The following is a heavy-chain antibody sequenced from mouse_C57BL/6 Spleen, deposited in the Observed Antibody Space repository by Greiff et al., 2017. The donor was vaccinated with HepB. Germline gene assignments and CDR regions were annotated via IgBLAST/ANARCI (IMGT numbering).Heavy chain of an antibody. D-gene: IGHD2-4*01. CDR3: ASPIYYDYDYAMYY. V-gene: IGHV1-82*01. CDR1: GYAFSSSW. J-gene: IGHJ4*01. Sequence: VQLQQSGPELVKPGASVKISCKASGYAFSSSWMNWVKQRPGKGLEWIGRIYPGDGDTNYNGKFKGKATLTADKSASTAYMQLSSLTSEDSAVYFCASPIYYDYDYAMYYWGQGTSVTVSS. CDR2: IYPGDGDT.